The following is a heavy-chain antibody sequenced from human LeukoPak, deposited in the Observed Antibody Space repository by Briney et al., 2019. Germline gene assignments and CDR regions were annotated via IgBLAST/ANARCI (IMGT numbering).Heavy chain of an antibody. V-gene: IGHV3-30*02. J-gene: IGHJ4*02. Sequence: PGGSLRLSCAASGFTFSSYGMHWVRQAPGKGLEWVAFIRYDGSNKYYADSVKGRFTISRDNSKNTLYLQMNGLRAEDTAVYYCAKGFYDSSGYPIDYWGQGTLVTVSS. CDR2: IRYDGSNK. CDR1: GFTFSSYG. CDR3: AKGFYDSSGYPIDY. D-gene: IGHD3-22*01.